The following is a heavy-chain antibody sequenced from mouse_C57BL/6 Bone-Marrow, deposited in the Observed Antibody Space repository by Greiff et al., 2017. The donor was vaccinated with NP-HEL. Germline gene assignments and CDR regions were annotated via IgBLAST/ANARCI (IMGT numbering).Heavy chain of an antibody. CDR1: GYTFTSYW. CDR3: ASLYGAY. Sequence: QVHVKQPGAELVKPGASVKMSCKASGYTFTSYWITWVKQRPGQGLEWIGDIYPGSGSTNYNEKFKSKATLTVDTSSSTAYMQLSSLTSEDSAVYYCASLYGAYWGQGTLVTVSA. D-gene: IGHD1-1*01. J-gene: IGHJ3*01. V-gene: IGHV1-55*01. CDR2: IYPGSGST.